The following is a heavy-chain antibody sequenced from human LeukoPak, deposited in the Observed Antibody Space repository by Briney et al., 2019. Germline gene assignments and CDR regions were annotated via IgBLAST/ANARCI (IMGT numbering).Heavy chain of an antibody. V-gene: IGHV3-48*03. D-gene: IGHD1-26*01. J-gene: IGHJ3*02. CDR3: ARPIIVGATFDAFDI. Sequence: GGSLRLSCAASGFTFSSFEMSWVRQAPGTGLEWISYISSSGSTIYYADSVKGRFTISRDNAKNSLYLQMNSLRAEDTAVYYCARPIIVGATFDAFDIWGQGTMVTVSS. CDR1: GFTFSSFE. CDR2: ISSSGSTI.